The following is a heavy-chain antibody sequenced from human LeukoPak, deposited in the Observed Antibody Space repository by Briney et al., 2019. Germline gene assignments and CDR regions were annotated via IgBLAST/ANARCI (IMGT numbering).Heavy chain of an antibody. V-gene: IGHV3-30*02. Sequence: AGGSLRLSCAASGFTFSSYGMHWVRQAPGKGLEWVAFIRYDGSNKYYADSVKGRFTISRDNSKNTLYLQMNSLRAEDTAVYYCAKDSLKVDRYYYYMDVWGKGTTVTVSS. CDR3: AKDSLKVDRYYYYMDV. D-gene: IGHD2-2*01. CDR2: IRYDGSNK. CDR1: GFTFSSYG. J-gene: IGHJ6*03.